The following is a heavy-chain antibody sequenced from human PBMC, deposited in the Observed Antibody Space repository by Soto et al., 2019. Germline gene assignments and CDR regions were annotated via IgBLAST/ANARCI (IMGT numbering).Heavy chain of an antibody. J-gene: IGHJ6*02. CDR3: ARVVSTGTSYYYGMDV. Sequence: PGGSLRLSCAASGFAFSSYAMHWVRQAPGKGREWVAVISYDGSNKYYADSVKGRFTISRDNSKNTLYLQMNSLRAEDTAVYYCARVVSTGTSYYYGMDVWGQGTTVTVSS. V-gene: IGHV3-30-3*01. CDR1: GFAFSSYA. CDR2: ISYDGSNK. D-gene: IGHD2-2*01.